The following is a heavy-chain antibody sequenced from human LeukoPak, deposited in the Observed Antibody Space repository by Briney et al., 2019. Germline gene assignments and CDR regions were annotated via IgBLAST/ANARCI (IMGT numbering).Heavy chain of an antibody. Sequence: PSATLSLTCTVSRGSISSYYWSWIRQPPGKGLEWIGYIYYSGSTNYNPSLKSRVNISIDTSKNQFSLKLSAVTAADTALYYCARHGDLLRTTVVNRHFDYWGQRTLVTVSS. CDR1: RGSISSYY. V-gene: IGHV4-59*08. D-gene: IGHD4-23*01. CDR3: ARHGDLLRTTVVNRHFDY. J-gene: IGHJ4*02. CDR2: IYYSGST.